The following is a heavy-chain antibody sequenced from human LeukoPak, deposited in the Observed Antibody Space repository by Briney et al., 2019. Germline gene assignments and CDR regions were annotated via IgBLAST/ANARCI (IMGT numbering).Heavy chain of an antibody. V-gene: IGHV3-66*01. J-gene: IGHJ5*02. CDR3: TGRSAYDTPFDP. CDR2: IYSSGSA. Sequence: GGSLRLSCAASGFTFSSYAMSWVRQAPGKGLEWVSVIYSSGSAYYADSVKGRFTISRDNSKNSLYLQMNSLRAEDTAVYYCTGRSAYDTPFDPWGQGTLVTVSS. D-gene: IGHD3-22*01. CDR1: GFTFSSYA.